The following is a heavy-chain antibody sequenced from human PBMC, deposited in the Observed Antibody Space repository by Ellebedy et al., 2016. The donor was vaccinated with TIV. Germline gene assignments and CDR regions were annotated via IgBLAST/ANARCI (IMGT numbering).Heavy chain of an antibody. J-gene: IGHJ3*02. V-gene: IGHV4-59*12. CDR2: IYYSGST. Sequence: MPSETLSLTCTVSGGSISSYYWSWIRQPPGKGLEWIGSIYYSGSTYYNPSLRSRVTISVDTSKNQFSLKLSSVTAEDTAVYYCARPWVEMATIGDAFDIWGQGTMVTVSS. D-gene: IGHD5-24*01. CDR3: ARPWVEMATIGDAFDI. CDR1: GGSISSYY.